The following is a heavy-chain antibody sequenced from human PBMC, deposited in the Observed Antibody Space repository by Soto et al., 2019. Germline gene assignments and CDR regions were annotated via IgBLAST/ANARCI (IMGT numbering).Heavy chain of an antibody. CDR3: ARRRNTMTGDFYS. J-gene: IGHJ4*02. CDR1: GGFISSYY. CDR2: IFYSGST. V-gene: IGHV4-59*01. D-gene: IGHD3-3*01. Sequence: PSETLSLTCTVSGGFISSYYWSWIRQPPGKGPEWIGNIFYSGSTNYNPSLDSRVTMSVDTSNNQFSLKLKSVTAADTASYYCARRRNTMTGDFYSWGQGALVTAPQ.